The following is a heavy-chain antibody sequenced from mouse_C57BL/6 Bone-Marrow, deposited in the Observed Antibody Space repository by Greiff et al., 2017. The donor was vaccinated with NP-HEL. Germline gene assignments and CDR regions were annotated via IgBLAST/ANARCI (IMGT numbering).Heavy chain of an antibody. CDR1: GYTFTDYY. V-gene: IGHV1-19*01. J-gene: IGHJ3*01. CDR2: INPYNGGT. Sequence: EVQLQQSGPVLVKPGASVKMSCKASGYTFTDYYMNWVKQSHGKSLEWIGVINPYNGGTSYNQKFKGKATLTVDKSSSTAYMELNSLTSEDSAVYYCARFNWTVFAYWGQGTLVTVSA. D-gene: IGHD4-1*01. CDR3: ARFNWTVFAY.